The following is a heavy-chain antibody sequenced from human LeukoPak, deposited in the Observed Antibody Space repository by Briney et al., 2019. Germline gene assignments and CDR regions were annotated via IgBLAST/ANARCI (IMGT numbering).Heavy chain of an antibody. Sequence: LETLSLTCAVYGGSFSGYYWSWIRQPPGKGLEWIGEINHSGSTNYNPSLKSRVTISVDTSKNQFSLKLSSVTAADTAVYYCARDPRIAAAGTFWFDPWGQGTLVTVSS. CDR2: INHSGST. V-gene: IGHV4-34*01. CDR3: ARDPRIAAAGTFWFDP. CDR1: GGSFSGYY. D-gene: IGHD6-13*01. J-gene: IGHJ5*02.